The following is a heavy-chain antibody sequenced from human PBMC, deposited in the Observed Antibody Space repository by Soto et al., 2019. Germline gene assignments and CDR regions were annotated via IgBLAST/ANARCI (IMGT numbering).Heavy chain of an antibody. CDR1: GFIFSNHG. D-gene: IGHD3-10*01. V-gene: IGHV3-33*01. CDR2: VWYNTYKR. Sequence: QVELVESGGGEVQPGRSLRLSCATSGFIFSNHGMHWVRQAPGKGLEWVAVVWYNTYKREYGDSVTGRFTISRDDSKNTVYLQMNSLTVEDTAVYYCARGLMIRDRMFFDYLGRGTQVTVSS. CDR3: ARGLMIRDRMFFDY. J-gene: IGHJ4*02.